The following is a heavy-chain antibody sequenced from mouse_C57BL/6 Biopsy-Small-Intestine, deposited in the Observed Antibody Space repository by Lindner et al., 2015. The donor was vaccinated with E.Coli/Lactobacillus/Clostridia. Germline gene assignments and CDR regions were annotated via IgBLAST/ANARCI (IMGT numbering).Heavy chain of an antibody. V-gene: IGHV1-42*01. J-gene: IGHJ3*01. D-gene: IGHD1-1*01. CDR1: DYSFTGYY. CDR2: IDPTTGGT. Sequence: VQLQESGPELVKPGASVKISCKASDYSFTGYYVNWVKQSPEKSLEWIGEIDPTTGGTTYNQKFKAKATLTVDKSSRTAYMQLKSLTSEDSAVYYCARHYAEGFAYWGQGTLVTVSA. CDR3: ARHYAEGFAY.